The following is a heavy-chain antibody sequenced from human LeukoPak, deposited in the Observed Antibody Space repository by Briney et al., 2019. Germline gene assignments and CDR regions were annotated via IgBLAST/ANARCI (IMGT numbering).Heavy chain of an antibody. Sequence: PGGSLRLSCAASGFTFSNYAMHWVRQAPGKGLEWLAYIRYDGSSKYYADSVKGRFTISRDNSKNTLYLQMNSLRAEDTAVYYCAKDISAAYGDYEGYWGQGTLVTVSS. CDR3: AKDISAAYGDYEGY. CDR2: IRYDGSSK. CDR1: GFTFSNYA. J-gene: IGHJ4*02. D-gene: IGHD4-17*01. V-gene: IGHV3-30*02.